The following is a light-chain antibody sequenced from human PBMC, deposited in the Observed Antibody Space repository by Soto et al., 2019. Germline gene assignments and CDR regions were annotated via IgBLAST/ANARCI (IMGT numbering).Light chain of an antibody. CDR3: LQYGSSPT. V-gene: IGKV3-20*01. CDR1: QSVSSSY. J-gene: IGKJ4*01. CDR2: GAS. Sequence: EIVLTQSPGTLSLSPGERATLSCRASQSVSSSYLAWYQQKPGQAPRLLIYGASSRATGIPDRFSGSGSGTDFTLTISRPGPEDFAVYYCLQYGSSPTFGGGTKVEIK.